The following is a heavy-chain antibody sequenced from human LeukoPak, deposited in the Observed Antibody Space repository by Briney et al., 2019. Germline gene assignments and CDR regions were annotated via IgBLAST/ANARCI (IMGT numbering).Heavy chain of an antibody. CDR3: VRAEGTYNYGSESLKHYFDL. J-gene: IGHJ3*01. V-gene: IGHV3-9*01. D-gene: IGHD3-10*01. CDR2: LSWRIRPE. CDR1: GFTFDLYG. Sequence: PGTSLRLSCAASGFTFDLYGMHWVRPPPGGGLQWVSGLSWRIRPEGYADSVKGRFSLSRDQAGNSLFLQMNSLRPDDTALYYCVRAEGTYNYGSESLKHYFDLWGQGTMVTVSS.